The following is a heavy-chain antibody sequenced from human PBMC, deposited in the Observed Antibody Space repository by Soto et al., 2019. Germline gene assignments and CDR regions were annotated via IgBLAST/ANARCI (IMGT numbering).Heavy chain of an antibody. CDR3: ARGGEGLTSFGVVAFDP. CDR2: IIPIFGTA. J-gene: IGHJ5*02. V-gene: IGHV1-69*01. Sequence: QVQLVQSGAEVKKPGSSVKVSCKASVGTFSSYAISWVRQAPGQGLEWMGGIIPIFGTANYAQKFQGRVTITADEYTSTAYMELSSLRSEDTAVYYCARGGEGLTSFGVVAFDPWGQGTLVTGSS. CDR1: VGTFSSYA. D-gene: IGHD3-3*01.